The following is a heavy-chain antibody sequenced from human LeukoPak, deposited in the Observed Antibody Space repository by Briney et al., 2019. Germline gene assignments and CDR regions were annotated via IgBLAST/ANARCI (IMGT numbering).Heavy chain of an antibody. D-gene: IGHD3-3*01. CDR1: GGSFSGYY. CDR3: ARGLHYDFWSGYYVGNGMDV. V-gene: IGHV4-31*11. Sequence: SETLSLTCAVYGGSFSGYYWSWIRQHPGKGLEWIGYIYYSGSTYYNPSLKSRVTISVDTSKNQFSLKLSSVTAADTAVYYCARGLHYDFWSGYYVGNGMDVWGQGTTVTVSS. CDR2: IYYSGST. J-gene: IGHJ6*02.